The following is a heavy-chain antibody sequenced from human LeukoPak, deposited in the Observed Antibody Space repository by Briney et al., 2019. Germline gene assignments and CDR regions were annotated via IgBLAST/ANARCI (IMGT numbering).Heavy chain of an antibody. CDR3: ASVGGYDPLFDY. J-gene: IGHJ4*02. CDR2: ISSYDGSNK. CDR1: GFTFSSYA. D-gene: IGHD5-12*01. V-gene: IGHV3-30-3*01. Sequence: GRSLRLSCAASGFTFSSYAMHWVRQAPGKGLEWVAVISSYDGSNKYYADAVKGQFTISRDNSKNTLYLQMNSLRAEDTGVYYCASVGGYDPLFDYWGQGTLVTVSS.